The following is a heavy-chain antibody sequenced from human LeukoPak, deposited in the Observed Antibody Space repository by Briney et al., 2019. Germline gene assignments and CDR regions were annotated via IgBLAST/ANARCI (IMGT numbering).Heavy chain of an antibody. Sequence: GGSLRLSCAASGFTFSSYAMHWVRQAPGKGLEWVAVISYDGSNKYYADSVKGRFTISRDNSKNSLYLQMNSLRAEDTAVYYCAREQYRGGDCGIDMDVWGKGTTVTISS. V-gene: IGHV3-30*04. J-gene: IGHJ6*03. D-gene: IGHD2-21*02. CDR2: ISYDGSNK. CDR3: AREQYRGGDCGIDMDV. CDR1: GFTFSSYA.